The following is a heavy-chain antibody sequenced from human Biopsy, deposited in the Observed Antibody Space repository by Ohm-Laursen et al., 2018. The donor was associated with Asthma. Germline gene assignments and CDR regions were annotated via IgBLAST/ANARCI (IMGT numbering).Heavy chain of an antibody. CDR2: INPNGGAT. CDR1: AYTFIGYH. Sequence: SSVKVSCKASAYTFIGYHLHWVRQAPGEGLEWMGRINPNGGATVYAQKFQGRVTMTRDTSISTAYMELSRLTSDDTAVYYCARVQKSPGDRWFDPWGQGTLVTVSS. V-gene: IGHV1-2*06. J-gene: IGHJ5*02. CDR3: ARVQKSPGDRWFDP. D-gene: IGHD7-27*01.